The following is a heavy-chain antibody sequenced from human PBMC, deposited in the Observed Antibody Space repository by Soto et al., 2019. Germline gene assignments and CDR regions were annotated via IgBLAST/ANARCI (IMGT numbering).Heavy chain of an antibody. CDR3: AREGKAAAGTCWFDP. D-gene: IGHD6-13*01. CDR2: IYHSGST. J-gene: IGHJ5*02. V-gene: IGHV4-30-2*01. Sequence: SETLSLTCAVSGGSISSGGYSWSWIRQPPGKGLEWIGYIYHSGSTYYNPSLKSRVTISVDRSKNQFSLKRSSVTAADTAVYYCAREGKAAAGTCWFDPWGQGTLVTVSS. CDR1: GGSISSGGYS.